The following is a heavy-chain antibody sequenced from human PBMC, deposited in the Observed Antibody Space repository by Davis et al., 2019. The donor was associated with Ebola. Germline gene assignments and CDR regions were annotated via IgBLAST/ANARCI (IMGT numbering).Heavy chain of an antibody. D-gene: IGHD3-3*01. CDR1: GYTFTSYG. CDR3: ARITIFGVVIMTHYYGMDV. Sequence: ASVKVSCKASGYTFTSYGISWVRQAPGQGLEWMGWISAYNGNTNYAQKLQGRVTMTTDTSTSTAYMELRSLRSDDTAVYYCARITIFGVVIMTHYYGMDVWGQGTTVTVSS. J-gene: IGHJ6*02. V-gene: IGHV1-18*01. CDR2: ISAYNGNT.